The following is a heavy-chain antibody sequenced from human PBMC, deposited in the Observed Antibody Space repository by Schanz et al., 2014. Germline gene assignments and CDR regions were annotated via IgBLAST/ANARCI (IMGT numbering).Heavy chain of an antibody. D-gene: IGHD2-15*01. CDR1: GFTVSSNY. J-gene: IGHJ6*02. Sequence: EVQLVESGGGLIQPGGSLRLSCAVSGFTVSSNYMSWVRQVPGKGLEWVSGILLRSGHRDYANSVKDRFIISRDRSSLYLQMNSLRAEDTAFYYCVKDLAPGGADVWGQGTTVTVSS. CDR3: VKDLAPGGADV. CDR2: ILLRSGHR. V-gene: IGHV3-9*01.